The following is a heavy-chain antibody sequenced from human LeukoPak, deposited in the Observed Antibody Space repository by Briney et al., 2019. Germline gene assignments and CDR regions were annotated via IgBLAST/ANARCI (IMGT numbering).Heavy chain of an antibody. CDR2: ISGSGGST. D-gene: IGHD3-3*01. Sequence: PGGSLRLSCAASGFTFSSYAMSWVRQAPGKGLEWVSAISGSGGSTYYADSVKGRFTISRDNSKNTLYLQMNSLRAEDTAVYYCAKEDLWSGLDYYYGMDVWGQGTTVTVSS. J-gene: IGHJ6*02. CDR3: AKEDLWSGLDYYYGMDV. CDR1: GFTFSSYA. V-gene: IGHV3-23*01.